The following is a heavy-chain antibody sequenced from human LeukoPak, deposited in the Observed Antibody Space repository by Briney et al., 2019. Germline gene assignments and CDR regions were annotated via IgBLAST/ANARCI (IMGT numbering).Heavy chain of an antibody. Sequence: GGSLRLSCVASGFTFSDYYMSWIRQAPGKGLEWISYISSGGGGVIYYADSMKGRFTISRDNAKNSLYLQMNSLTAEDTAVYYCARRSVAGTDYWGQGTLVTVSS. J-gene: IGHJ4*02. D-gene: IGHD6-19*01. CDR3: ARRSVAGTDY. CDR2: ISSGGGGVI. V-gene: IGHV3-11*01. CDR1: GFTFSDYY.